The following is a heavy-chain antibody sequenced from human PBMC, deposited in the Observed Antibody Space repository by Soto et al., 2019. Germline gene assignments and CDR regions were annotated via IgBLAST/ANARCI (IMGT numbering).Heavy chain of an antibody. Sequence: QVQLVQSGAEVKKPGSSVKVSCKASGGTFSSYAISWVQQAPGQGLEWMGGIIPIFGTANYAQKFQGRVTITADESTSTAYMELSSLSSEDTAVYYCARLGYCSSTSCYPPYYFDYWGQGTLVTVSS. V-gene: IGHV1-69*01. CDR2: IIPIFGTA. D-gene: IGHD2-2*01. J-gene: IGHJ4*02. CDR3: ARLGYCSSTSCYPPYYFDY. CDR1: GGTFSSYA.